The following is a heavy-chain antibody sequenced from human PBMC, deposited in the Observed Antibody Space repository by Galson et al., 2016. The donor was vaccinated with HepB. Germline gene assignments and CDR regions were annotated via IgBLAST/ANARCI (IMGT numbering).Heavy chain of an antibody. D-gene: IGHD1-1*01. CDR1: GLPPSTYA. CDR3: AKSFATVRYFDY. V-gene: IGHV3-23*01. Sequence: SLRLSCEASGLPPSTYAISWVRQTPGQGLQWVSGISGRDGTTYYADSVKGRFTISRDNSKNTLYLQLISLRSEDTAVYYCAKSFATVRYFDYWGQGTLITVSS. J-gene: IGHJ4*02. CDR2: ISGRDGTT.